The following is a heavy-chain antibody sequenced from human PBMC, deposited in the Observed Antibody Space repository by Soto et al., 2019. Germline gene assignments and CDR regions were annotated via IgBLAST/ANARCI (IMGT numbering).Heavy chain of an antibody. CDR3: ARLALGPYAFDI. J-gene: IGHJ3*02. V-gene: IGHV4-39*01. CDR2: IYYSGST. CDR1: GGSISSSSYY. D-gene: IGHD3-3*01. Sequence: SETLSLTCTVSGGSISSSSYYWGWIRQPPGKGLEWIGSIYYSGSTYYNPSLKSRVTISVDTSKNQFSLKLSSVTAADTAVYYCARLALGPYAFDIWGQGTMVTVSS.